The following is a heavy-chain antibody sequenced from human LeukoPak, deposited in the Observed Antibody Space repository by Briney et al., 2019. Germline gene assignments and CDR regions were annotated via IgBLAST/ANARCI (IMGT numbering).Heavy chain of an antibody. CDR3: ARSVDSLLNFDY. CDR2: ISYSGST. V-gene: IGHV4-39*01. J-gene: IGHJ4*02. CDR1: GGSISSSSYY. D-gene: IGHD3-22*01. Sequence: SETLSLTCTVSGGSISSSSYYWGWIRQPPGKGLEWIGSISYSGSTYYNPSLNSRFTISVDTSKNQFSLKLSSVTAADTAIYYCARSVDSLLNFDYWGQGTLVTVSS.